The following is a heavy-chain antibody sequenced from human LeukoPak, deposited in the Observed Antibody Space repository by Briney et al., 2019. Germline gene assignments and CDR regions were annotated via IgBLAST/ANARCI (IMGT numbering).Heavy chain of an antibody. CDR1: GFTFSSYW. Sequence: PGGSLRLSCAASGFTFSSYWMSWVRQAPGMGLQWVANIKQDGSVKTYVDSVKGRFTISRDNAKNSLYLQMNSLRGEDTAVYYCANFLGATFFDHWGQGTLVSVSS. CDR3: ANFLGATFFDH. D-gene: IGHD1-26*01. V-gene: IGHV3-7*01. CDR2: IKQDGSVK. J-gene: IGHJ4*02.